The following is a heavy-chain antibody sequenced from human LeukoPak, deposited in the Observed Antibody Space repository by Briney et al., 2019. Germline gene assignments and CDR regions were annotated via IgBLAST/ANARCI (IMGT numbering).Heavy chain of an antibody. Sequence: SETLSLTRAVYGGSFSGYYWSWIRQPPGKGLEWIGEINHSGSANYNPSLKSRVTISVDTSKNQFSLKLSSVTAADTAVYYCASQGNTVTTDWSFDDYWAQGTLVTVSS. CDR2: INHSGSA. J-gene: IGHJ4*02. V-gene: IGHV4-34*01. CDR3: ASQGNTVTTDWSFDDY. D-gene: IGHD4-17*01. CDR1: GGSFSGYY.